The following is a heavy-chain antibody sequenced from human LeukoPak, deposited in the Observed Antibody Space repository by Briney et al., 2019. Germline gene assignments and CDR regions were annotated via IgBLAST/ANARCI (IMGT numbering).Heavy chain of an antibody. D-gene: IGHD6-13*01. CDR3: AREGIAAAGGPNFDY. J-gene: IGHJ4*02. CDR1: GGSISSYY. V-gene: IGHV4-59*12. CDR2: IYYSGST. Sequence: SETLSLTCTVSGGSISSYYWSWIRQPPGKGLEWIGSIYYSGSTYYNPSLKSRVTISVDMSKNQFSLKLSSVTAADTAVYYCAREGIAAAGGPNFDYWGQGTLVTVAS.